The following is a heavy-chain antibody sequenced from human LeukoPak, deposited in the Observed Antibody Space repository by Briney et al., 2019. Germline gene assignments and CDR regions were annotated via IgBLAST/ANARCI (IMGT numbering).Heavy chain of an antibody. CDR1: GGSISSSNW. CDR2: IYHSGST. Sequence: SETLSLTCAVSGGSISSSNWWSWVRQPPGKGLEWIGEIYHSGSTSYNPSLKSRVTISVDKSKNQFSLKLSSVTAADTAVYYCARELGEYDILTGYYRDDAFDIWGQGTMVTVSS. J-gene: IGHJ3*02. V-gene: IGHV4-4*02. CDR3: ARELGEYDILTGYYRDDAFDI. D-gene: IGHD3-9*01.